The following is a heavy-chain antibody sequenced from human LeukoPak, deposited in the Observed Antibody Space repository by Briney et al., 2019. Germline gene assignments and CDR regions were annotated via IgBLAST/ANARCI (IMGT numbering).Heavy chain of an antibody. V-gene: IGHV3-23*01. CDR1: GFSFSRSS. Sequence: GGSLRLSRAASGFSFSRSSMGWVRQAPGKGLEWVSAISGSGGSTYYADSVKGRFTISRDNSKNTLYLQMNSLRAEDTAVYYCAKDGDGYNSRAFDIWGQGTMVTVSS. J-gene: IGHJ3*02. D-gene: IGHD5-24*01. CDR2: ISGSGGST. CDR3: AKDGDGYNSRAFDI.